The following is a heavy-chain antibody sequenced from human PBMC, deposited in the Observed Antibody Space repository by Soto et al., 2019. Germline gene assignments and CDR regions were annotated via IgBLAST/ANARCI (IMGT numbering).Heavy chain of an antibody. V-gene: IGHV4-39*01. CDR2: IYYSGST. J-gene: IGHJ6*02. CDR1: GGSISSSSYY. Sequence: SETLSLTCTVSGGSISSSSYYWGSIRQPPGKGLEWIGSIYYSGSTYYNPSLKSRVTISVDTSKNQFSLKLSSVTAADTAVYYCARQMWIQLSYYYYYGMDVWGQGTTVTVSS. CDR3: ARQMWIQLSYYYYYGMDV. D-gene: IGHD5-18*01.